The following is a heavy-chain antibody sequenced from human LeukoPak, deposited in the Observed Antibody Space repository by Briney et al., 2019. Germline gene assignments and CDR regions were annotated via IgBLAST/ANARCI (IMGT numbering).Heavy chain of an antibody. V-gene: IGHV4-59*08. CDR2: IYYSGST. Sequence: PSETLSLTCAVYGGSFSGYYWTWIRQPPGKGLEWIGYIYYSGSTNYNPSLKSRVTISIDTSKNHFSLKLSSVTAADTAVYYCAGANDSGYSAFDIWGQGTMVTVSS. D-gene: IGHD4/OR15-4a*01. CDR1: GGSFSGYY. J-gene: IGHJ3*02. CDR3: AGANDSGYSAFDI.